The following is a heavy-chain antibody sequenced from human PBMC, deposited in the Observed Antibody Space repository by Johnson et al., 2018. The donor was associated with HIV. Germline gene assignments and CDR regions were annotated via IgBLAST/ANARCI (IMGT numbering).Heavy chain of an antibody. D-gene: IGHD6-6*01. Sequence: QVQLVESGGGVVQPGRSLRLSCAASGFTFSSYAMHWVRQAPGKGLEWVAVISYDGSDKYYADSVKGRFTISRDSSKNTLYLQMTSLRAEDTAVYYCARENTFLDVASRGDSFDMWGQGTTVIVSS. V-gene: IGHV3-30*04. J-gene: IGHJ3*02. CDR3: ARENTFLDVASRGDSFDM. CDR2: ISYDGSDK. CDR1: GFTFSSYA.